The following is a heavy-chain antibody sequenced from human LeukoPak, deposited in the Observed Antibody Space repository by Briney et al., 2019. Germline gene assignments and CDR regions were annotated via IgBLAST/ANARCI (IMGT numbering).Heavy chain of an antibody. CDR1: GGSFSGYY. Sequence: SETLSLTCAVYGGSFSGYYWSWIRQPPGKGLEWIGEINHSGSTNYNPSLKSRVTISVDTSKNQFSLKLSFVTAADTAVYYCARRFDPWGQGTLVTVSS. CDR2: INHSGST. J-gene: IGHJ5*02. CDR3: ARRFDP. V-gene: IGHV4-34*01.